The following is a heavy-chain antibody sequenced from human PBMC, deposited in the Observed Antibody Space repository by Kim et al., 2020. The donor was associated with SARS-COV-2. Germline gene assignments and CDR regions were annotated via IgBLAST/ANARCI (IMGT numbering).Heavy chain of an antibody. Sequence: GGSLRLSCAASGFTFSSYGMHWVRQAPGKGLEWVAVIWYDGSNKYYADSVKGRFTISRDNSKNTLYLQMNSLRAEDTAVYYCARDPPLHLLIAAAGTWFDYWGQGTLVTVSS. CDR2: IWYDGSNK. V-gene: IGHV3-33*01. J-gene: IGHJ4*02. CDR3: ARDPPLHLLIAAAGTWFDY. D-gene: IGHD6-13*01. CDR1: GFTFSSYG.